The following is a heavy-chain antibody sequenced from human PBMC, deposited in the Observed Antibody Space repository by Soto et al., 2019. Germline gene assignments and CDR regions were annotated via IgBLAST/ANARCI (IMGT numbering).Heavy chain of an antibody. D-gene: IGHD1-20*01. J-gene: IGHJ6*02. Sequence: GASVKVSCKASGGTFSIYAIIWVRQAPGQGLEWMGGIIPIFGTANYAQKFQGRVTIPADESTSTAYMELSSLRSEDTAVYYCANILASITGIDRGSWGFDGMDVWGQGTTVTVSS. CDR3: ANILASITGIDRGSWGFDGMDV. V-gene: IGHV1-69*13. CDR2: IIPIFGTA. CDR1: GGTFSIYA.